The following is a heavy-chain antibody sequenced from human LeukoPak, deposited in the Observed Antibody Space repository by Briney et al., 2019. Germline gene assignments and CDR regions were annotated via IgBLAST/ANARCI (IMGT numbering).Heavy chain of an antibody. CDR1: GYTFTSYA. CDR3: ATELLWFGDYAFDI. J-gene: IGHJ3*02. V-gene: IGHV7-4-1*02. Sequence: ASVKVSCKASGYTFTSYAMNWVRQAPGQGLEWMGWINTNTGNPTYAQGFTGRFVFSLDTSVSTAYLQISSLKAEDTAVYYCATELLWFGDYAFDIWGQGTMVTVSS. D-gene: IGHD3-10*01. CDR2: INTNTGNP.